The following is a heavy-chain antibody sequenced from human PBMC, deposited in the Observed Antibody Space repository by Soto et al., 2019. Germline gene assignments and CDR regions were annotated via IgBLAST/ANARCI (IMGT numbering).Heavy chain of an antibody. V-gene: IGHV1-18*01. CDR2: ISAYNGNT. Sequence: QVQLVQSGAEVKKPGASVKVSCKASGYTFTSYGISWVRQAPGQGLEWMGWISAYNGNTNYAQKLQGRGTMTTDTSTSTAYMELRSLRSDDTAVYYCARTRLRYFDWPPQSPPYYYYYMDVWGKGTTVTVSS. D-gene: IGHD3-9*01. CDR1: GYTFTSYG. CDR3: ARTRLRYFDWPPQSPPYYYYYMDV. J-gene: IGHJ6*03.